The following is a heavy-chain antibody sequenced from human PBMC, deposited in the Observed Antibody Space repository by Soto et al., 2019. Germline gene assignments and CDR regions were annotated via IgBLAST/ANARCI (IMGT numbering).Heavy chain of an antibody. V-gene: IGHV5-51*01. CDR3: ARLFDTSGWCDY. Sequence: PGESLKISCKGSGYSFTSYWIGWVRQMPGKGLERMGIIYPGDSDTRYSPSFQGQVTISADKSITTTYLQWSSLKASDTAIYYCARLFDTSGWCDYWGQGTLVTVSS. J-gene: IGHJ4*02. CDR2: IYPGDSDT. CDR1: GYSFTSYW. D-gene: IGHD6-19*01.